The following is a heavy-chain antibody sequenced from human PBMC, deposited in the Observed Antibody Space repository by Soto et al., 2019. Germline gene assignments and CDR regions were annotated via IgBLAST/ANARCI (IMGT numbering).Heavy chain of an antibody. CDR1: GDSVSSDSAA. D-gene: IGHD2-2*01. CDR2: TYYRSKWYN. J-gene: IGHJ4*02. V-gene: IGHV6-1*01. Sequence: SETLSLTCAISGDSVSSDSAAWNWIRQSPSRGLEWLGRTYYRSKWYNDYAVSVKSRILINADTSKNQFSLQLNSVTPDDSALYFCARDNLALGYCVSSSCYVDFWGQGTLVTVSS. CDR3: ARDNLALGYCVSSSCYVDF.